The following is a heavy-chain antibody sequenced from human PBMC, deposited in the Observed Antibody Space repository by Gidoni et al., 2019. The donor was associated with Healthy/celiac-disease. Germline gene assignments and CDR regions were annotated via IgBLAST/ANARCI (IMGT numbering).Heavy chain of an antibody. V-gene: IGHV3-30*18. CDR1: GFTFSSYG. Sequence: QVQLVASGGGVVQPGRSLRLSCAASGFTFSSYGMHWVRQAPGKGLEWVAVISYDGSNKYYADSVKGRFTISRDNSKNTLYLQMNSLRAEDTAVYYCAKVAEGGFREFYGMDVWGQGTTVTVSS. CDR3: AKVAEGGFREFYGMDV. D-gene: IGHD3-10*01. CDR2: ISYDGSNK. J-gene: IGHJ6*02.